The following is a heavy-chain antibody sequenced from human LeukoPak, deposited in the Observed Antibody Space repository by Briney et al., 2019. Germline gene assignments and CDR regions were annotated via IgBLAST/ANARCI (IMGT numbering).Heavy chain of an antibody. V-gene: IGHV3-30*18. J-gene: IGHJ4*02. CDR3: AKDIRNDRFGGPGKY. CDR1: GFTFSTYA. Sequence: GGSLRLSCVVSGFTFSTYAMHWVRQAPGKGLEWVAIKSYDGSDKYYADSVKGRFTISRDNSKNTLYLQMNSLRAEDTAVYYCAKDIRNDRFGGPGKYWGQGTLVTVSS. CDR2: KSYDGSDK. D-gene: IGHD3-10*01.